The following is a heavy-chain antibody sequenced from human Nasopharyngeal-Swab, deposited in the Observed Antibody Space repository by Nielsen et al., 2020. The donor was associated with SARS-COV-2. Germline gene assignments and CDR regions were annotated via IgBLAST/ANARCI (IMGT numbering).Heavy chain of an antibody. CDR3: ARPYYDSSGYDAWFDP. CDR2: IYHSGSA. J-gene: IGHJ5*02. D-gene: IGHD3-22*01. V-gene: IGHV4-39*01. Sequence: SATLSLTCTVSGCSISSSSYYWGWLGQPPGKGLEWIGSIYHSGSASYNPSLKSRVTISVDTPKNQFSLKLSSVTAADTAVYYCARPYYDSSGYDAWFDPWGQGTLVTVSS. CDR1: GCSISSSSYY.